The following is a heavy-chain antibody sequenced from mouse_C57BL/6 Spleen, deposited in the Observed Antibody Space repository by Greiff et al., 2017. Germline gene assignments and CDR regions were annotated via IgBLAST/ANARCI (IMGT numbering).Heavy chain of an antibody. Sequence: QVQLQQSGPGLVQPSQSLSITCTVSGFSLTSYGVHWVRQSPGKGLEWLGVIWSGGSTDYYAAFISRLSISKDNSKSQVFFKMNSLQADDAAIYYCARKGATEYFDVWGTGTTVTVSS. V-gene: IGHV2-2*01. CDR3: ARKGATEYFDV. CDR2: IWSGGST. J-gene: IGHJ1*03. CDR1: GFSLTSYG. D-gene: IGHD1-1*01.